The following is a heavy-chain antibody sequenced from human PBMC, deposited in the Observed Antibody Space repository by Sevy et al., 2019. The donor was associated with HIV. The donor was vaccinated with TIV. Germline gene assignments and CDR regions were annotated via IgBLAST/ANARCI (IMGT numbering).Heavy chain of an antibody. J-gene: IGHJ3*01. CDR2: ISYDGSRK. CDR1: GFIFSYYG. V-gene: IGHV3-30*19. Sequence: GGSLRLSCAASGFIFSYYGMHWVRQAPGKGLEWLAFISYDGSRKYYADSVKGRFTISRDNSKNTLFMQVNSLRAEDTALYYCARERDRQALNVWGQGTMVTVSS. CDR3: ARERDRQALNV.